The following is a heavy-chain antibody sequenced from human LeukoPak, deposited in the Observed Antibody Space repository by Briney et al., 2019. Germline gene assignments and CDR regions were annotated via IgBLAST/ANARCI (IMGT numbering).Heavy chain of an antibody. CDR1: GGSISSSLYY. CDR2: ISSSSSTI. CDR3: ARDWLIDSSGYQYFDY. J-gene: IGHJ4*02. Sequence: ETLSLTCTVSGGSISSSLYYWGWIRQPPGKGLEWVSYISSSSSTIYYADSVKGRFTISRDNAKNSLYLQMNSLRDEDTAVYYCARDWLIDSSGYQYFDYWGQGTLVTVSS. D-gene: IGHD3-22*01. V-gene: IGHV3-48*02.